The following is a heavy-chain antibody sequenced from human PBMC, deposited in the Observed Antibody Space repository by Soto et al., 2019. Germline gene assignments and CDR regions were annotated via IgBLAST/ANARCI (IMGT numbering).Heavy chain of an antibody. CDR1: GYRFTTYW. J-gene: IGHJ4*02. CDR2: IYPDDSDT. CDR3: ARLESYSSSRHFDY. V-gene: IGHV5-51*01. D-gene: IGHD6-6*01. Sequence: GESLKISCKGSGYRFTTYWIGWVRQMPGKGLEWMGIIYPDDSDTTYSPSFEGQVTISVDKSISTADLQWSSLKASDTAMYYCARLESYSSSRHFDYWGQGTLVTVSS.